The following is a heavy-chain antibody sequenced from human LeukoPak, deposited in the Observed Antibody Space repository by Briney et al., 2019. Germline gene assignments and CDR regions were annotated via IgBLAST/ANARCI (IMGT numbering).Heavy chain of an antibody. CDR2: IKQDGRDK. J-gene: IGHJ4*02. CDR3: VRYFTAVAPTLRLDY. CDR1: GFTFSSYW. Sequence: GGSLRPSCAASGFTFSSYWMNWVRQAPGKGLEWVATIKQDGRDKYYVDSVKGRFTISRDDAKNSLYLQMNSLRVEDTAVYHCVRYFTAVAPTLRLDYWGQGTLVTVSS. D-gene: IGHD6-19*01. V-gene: IGHV3-7*03.